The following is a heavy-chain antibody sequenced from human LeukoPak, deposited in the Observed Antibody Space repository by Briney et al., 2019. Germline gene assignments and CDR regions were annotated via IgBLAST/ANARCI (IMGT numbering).Heavy chain of an antibody. CDR1: GGSISSYY. J-gene: IGHJ6*02. CDR3: ARGWDTGYSYYGMDV. Sequence: SETLSLTCTVSGGSISSYYWSWIRQPSGKGLEWIGYIYYSGNTNYNPSLKSRVTLSVDTSTNQLFLKLSSVTAADTAVYYCARGWDTGYSYYGMDVWGPGTTVTVS. CDR2: IYYSGNT. V-gene: IGHV4-59*01. D-gene: IGHD5-18*01.